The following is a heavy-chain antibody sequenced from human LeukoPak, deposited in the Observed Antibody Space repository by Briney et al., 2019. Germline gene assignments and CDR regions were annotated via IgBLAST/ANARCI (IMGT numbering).Heavy chain of an antibody. CDR3: ARLPGSNYYMDV. D-gene: IGHD1-26*01. Sequence: ASVKVSCKASGYTFINYDISWVRQAPGQGLEWMGWINTYNGNTNYALKLQGRVSMTTDTSTTTAYMELRSLRSDDTAVYFCARLPGSNYYMDVWGKGTTVTVSS. V-gene: IGHV1-18*01. J-gene: IGHJ6*03. CDR2: INTYNGNT. CDR1: GYTFINYD.